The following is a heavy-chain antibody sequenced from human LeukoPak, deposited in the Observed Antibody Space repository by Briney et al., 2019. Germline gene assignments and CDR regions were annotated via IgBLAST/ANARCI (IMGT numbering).Heavy chain of an antibody. CDR3: AGGYCSSTSCYCGMDV. V-gene: IGHV3-21*01. J-gene: IGHJ6*04. CDR2: ISSSSSHI. CDR1: GFTFSSYS. Sequence: GGSLRLSCAASGFTFSSYSMNWVRQAPGKGLEWVSSISSSSSHIYYADSVRGRFTISRDNAKNSLYLQMNSLRAEDTAVYYCAGGYCSSTSCYCGMDVWGKGTTVTVSS. D-gene: IGHD2-2*01.